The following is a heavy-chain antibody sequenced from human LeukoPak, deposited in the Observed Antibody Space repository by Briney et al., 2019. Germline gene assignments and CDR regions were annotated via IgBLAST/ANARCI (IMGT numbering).Heavy chain of an antibody. D-gene: IGHD5-24*01. CDR1: GFTFSDYY. CDR2: ISSSGSTI. V-gene: IGHV3-11*01. CDR3: ARTDGYNQGYAFDI. J-gene: IGHJ3*02. Sequence: PGGSLRLSCAASGFTFSDYYMSWLRQAPGKGLEWGSYISSSGSTIYYADSVKGRFTISRDNAKNSLYLQMNSLRAEDTAVYYCARTDGYNQGYAFDIWGQGTMVTVSS.